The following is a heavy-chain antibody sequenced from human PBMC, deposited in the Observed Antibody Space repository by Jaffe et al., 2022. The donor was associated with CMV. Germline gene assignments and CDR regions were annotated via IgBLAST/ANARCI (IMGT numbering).Heavy chain of an antibody. CDR2: IYYSGST. D-gene: IGHD6-13*01. Sequence: QVQLQESGPGLVKPSETLSLTCTVSGGSISSYYWSWIRQPPGKGLEWIGYIYYSGSTNYNPSLKSRVTISVDTSKNQFSLKLSSVTAADTAVYYCARDHSSSWDYYYGMDVWGQGTTVTVSS. V-gene: IGHV4-59*01. J-gene: IGHJ6*02. CDR3: ARDHSSSWDYYYGMDV. CDR1: GGSISSYY.